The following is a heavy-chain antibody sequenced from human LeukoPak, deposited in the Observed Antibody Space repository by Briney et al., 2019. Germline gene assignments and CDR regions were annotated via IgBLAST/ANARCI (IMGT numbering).Heavy chain of an antibody. Sequence: PSETLSLTCTVSGGSISSYYWSWIRQPAGKGQEWIGRIYTSGSTNYNPSLKSRVTMSVDTSKNQFSLKLSSVTAADTAVYYCARGGYCGGDCYDNWFDPWGQGTLVTVSS. D-gene: IGHD2-21*02. CDR3: ARGGYCGGDCYDNWFDP. CDR1: GGSISSYY. J-gene: IGHJ5*02. CDR2: IYTSGST. V-gene: IGHV4-4*07.